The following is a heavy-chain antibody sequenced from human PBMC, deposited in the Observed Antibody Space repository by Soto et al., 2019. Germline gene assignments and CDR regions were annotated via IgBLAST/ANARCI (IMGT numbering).Heavy chain of an antibody. CDR2: INGEGTSV. CDR1: GFTVSNFW. J-gene: IGHJ2*01. CDR3: LRDYDSYTDL. Sequence: GGSLRLSCGASGFTVSNFWIHWVRQVPGKGLLWVARINGEGTSVLYGDSVKGRATISRDNVKSTVYLQLKSLRPEDTAVFYCLRDYDSYTDLWGSGTHVTVSS. V-gene: IGHV3-74*03. D-gene: IGHD3-3*01.